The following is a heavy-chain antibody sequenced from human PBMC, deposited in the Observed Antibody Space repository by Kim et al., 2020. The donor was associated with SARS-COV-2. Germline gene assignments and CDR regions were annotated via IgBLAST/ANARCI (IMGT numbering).Heavy chain of an antibody. J-gene: IGHJ4*02. Sequence: CAASVKGRLTHSRDKAKNSLYLQMNSLRAEDTALYYCARDSGFDYGDFRDWGQGTLVTVSS. CDR3: ARDSGFDYGDFRD. D-gene: IGHD4-17*01. V-gene: IGHV3-20*03.